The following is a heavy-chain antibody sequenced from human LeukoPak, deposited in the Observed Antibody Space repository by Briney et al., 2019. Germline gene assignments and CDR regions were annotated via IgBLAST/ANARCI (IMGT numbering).Heavy chain of an antibody. CDR1: GGSLSGYY. Sequence: SETLSLTCAVYGGSLSGYYWSWIRQPPGKGLEGIGEINHSGSTNCNPSLKSRVTISLDTSKNQFSPKLSSVTAADTAVYYCAISGYSASPGRYWGQGTLVTVSS. CDR3: AISGYSASPGRY. J-gene: IGHJ4*02. V-gene: IGHV4-34*01. CDR2: INHSGST. D-gene: IGHD5-12*01.